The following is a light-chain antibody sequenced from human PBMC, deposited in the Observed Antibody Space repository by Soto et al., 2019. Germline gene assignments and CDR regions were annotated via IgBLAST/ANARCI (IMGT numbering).Light chain of an antibody. Sequence: EIVLTQSPCTLSLSPGERATLSCRASQSVSSSYLAWYQQKPGQAPRLLIYGASTRATGIPDRFSGRGSGTDFTLAISRLEPEDFAVYYCQQYGSSPPFTFGQGTKLEIK. CDR3: QQYGSSPPFT. CDR2: GAS. V-gene: IGKV3-20*01. J-gene: IGKJ2*01. CDR1: QSVSSSY.